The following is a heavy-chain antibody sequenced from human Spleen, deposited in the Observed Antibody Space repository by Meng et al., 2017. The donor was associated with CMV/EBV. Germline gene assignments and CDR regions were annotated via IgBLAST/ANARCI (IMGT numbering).Heavy chain of an antibody. Sequence: GGSLRLSCAASGFTFSSYEMNWVRQAPGRGLEWVSYISSSGGTIYYADSVKGRFTISRDNAKNSLYLQMNSLRAEDTAVYYCARKDFWSGYYDYWGQGTLVTVSS. CDR2: ISSSGGTI. CDR1: GFTFSSYE. D-gene: IGHD3-3*01. V-gene: IGHV3-48*03. J-gene: IGHJ4*02. CDR3: ARKDFWSGYYDY.